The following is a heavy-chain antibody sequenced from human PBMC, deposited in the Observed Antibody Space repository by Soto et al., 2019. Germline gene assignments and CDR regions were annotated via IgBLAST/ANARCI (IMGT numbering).Heavy chain of an antibody. CDR3: AKRDVPHSTSNAYFYDH. V-gene: IGHV3-23*01. Sequence: EVQLLQSGGGLVQPGGSLTLSCGVSGFPFAPSTMSWVRQAPGKGLEWVSTISVSVGSTYSADSVQGRFTVSSDISDNTLFLRMTSLTADDTAVYFCAKRDVPHSTSNAYFYDHWFRGVLVTVSS. J-gene: IGHJ4*02. CDR2: ISVSVGST. D-gene: IGHD2-21*02. CDR1: GFPFAPST.